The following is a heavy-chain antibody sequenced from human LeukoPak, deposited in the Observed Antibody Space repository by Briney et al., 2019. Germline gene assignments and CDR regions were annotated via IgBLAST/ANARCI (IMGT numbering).Heavy chain of an antibody. J-gene: IGHJ4*02. D-gene: IGHD2-15*01. CDR1: GYTFTNYG. CDR2: ISAYNGNT. V-gene: IGHV1-18*01. Sequence: ASVKVSCKGSGYTFTNYGITWVRQAPGQGLEWMGWISAYNGNTDYAQKLQGRVTMTIDTSTSTAYMELRSLRSDDTAVYYCARVGEYCTGGSCLDYWGQGTLVTVSS. CDR3: ARVGEYCTGGSCLDY.